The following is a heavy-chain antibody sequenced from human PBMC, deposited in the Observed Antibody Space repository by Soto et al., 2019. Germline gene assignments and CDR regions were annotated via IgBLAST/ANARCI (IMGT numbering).Heavy chain of an antibody. CDR2: IYYSGST. CDR3: ARQFSVYGDYGRYFDF. Sequence: SETLSLTCTVSDGSISPYYWGWIRQPPGKGLEWIGTIYYSGSTYYNPSLKSRVTISVDTSKNQFSLKLSSVTAADTAVYYCARQFSVYGDYGRYFDFWGQGTLVTVSS. D-gene: IGHD4-17*01. V-gene: IGHV4-39*01. CDR1: DGSISPYY. J-gene: IGHJ4*02.